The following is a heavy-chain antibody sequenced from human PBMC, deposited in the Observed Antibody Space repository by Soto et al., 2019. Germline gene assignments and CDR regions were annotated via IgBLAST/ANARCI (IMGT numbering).Heavy chain of an antibody. CDR1: GGSISSSSYY. D-gene: IGHD4-17*01. CDR3: ARQDYGGPSDP. CDR2: FYYTGST. J-gene: IGHJ5*02. V-gene: IGHV4-39*01. Sequence: SETLSLTCSVSGGSISSSSYYWGWIRQPPDKGLEWIGIFYYTGSTYYNPSLKSRVTISADTSKNQFSLTLSSVTAADTAVYYCARQDYGGPSDPWGQGTLVTVSS.